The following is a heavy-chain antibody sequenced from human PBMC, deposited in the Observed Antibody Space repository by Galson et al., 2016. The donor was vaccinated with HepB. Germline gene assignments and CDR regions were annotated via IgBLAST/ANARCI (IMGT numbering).Heavy chain of an antibody. CDR1: GFSFSSYA. CDR2: ITSGGTT. CDR3: AKRPYSYGWHYGMYG. D-gene: IGHD5-18*01. Sequence: SLRLSCAASGFSFSSYAMSWVRQAPGKGLEWVSGITSGGTTYYADSVKGRFTLSTDNSKNILYLQMKSPRDEDTAVYYCAKRPYSYGWHYGMYGWGQGTTVTVSS. V-gene: IGHV3-23*01. J-gene: IGHJ6*02.